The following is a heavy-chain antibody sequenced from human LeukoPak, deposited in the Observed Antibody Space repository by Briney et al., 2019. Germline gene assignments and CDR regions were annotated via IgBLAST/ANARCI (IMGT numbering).Heavy chain of an antibody. V-gene: IGHV1-69*04. D-gene: IGHD2-15*01. CDR1: GGTFSSYA. J-gene: IGHJ4*02. CDR3: ARGYCSGGSCYYFDY. Sequence: SVKVSCKASGGTFSSYAISWVRQAPGQGLEWMGRIIPIFGIANYAQKFQGRVTITADKSTSTAYMELSSLRSEGTAVYYCARGYCSGGSCYYFDYWGQGTLVTVSS. CDR2: IIPIFGIA.